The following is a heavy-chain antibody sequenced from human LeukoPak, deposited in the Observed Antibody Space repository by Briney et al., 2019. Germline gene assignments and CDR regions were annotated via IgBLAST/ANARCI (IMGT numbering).Heavy chain of an antibody. CDR3: ARRRASGSLQHFDY. CDR2: ISSSGTTI. V-gene: IGHV3-11*04. CDR1: GFTFSDYY. J-gene: IGHJ4*02. D-gene: IGHD1-26*01. Sequence: GGSLRLSCAASGFTFSDYYMSWIRQAPGKGLEGVSYISSSGTTIYYPDSVKGRFTISRDNAKNSLYLQMNSLRAEDTAVYYCARRRASGSLQHFDYWGKGTLVTVSS.